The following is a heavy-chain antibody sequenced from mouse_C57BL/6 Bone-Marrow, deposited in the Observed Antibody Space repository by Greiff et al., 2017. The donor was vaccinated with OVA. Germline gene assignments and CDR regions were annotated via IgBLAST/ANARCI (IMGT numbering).Heavy chain of an antibody. CDR2: INPSTGGT. CDR1: GYSFTGSY. Sequence: VQLQQSGPELVKPGASVTLSCNASGYSFTGSYMNWLKQSPEKSLQWIGEINPSTGGTTYNQKFKAKATLTVDKSSITAYMQLKSLTSEDSAVYYCGLHYFDGWGKGTTLTVAS. J-gene: IGHJ2*01. V-gene: IGHV1-42*01. CDR3: GLHYFDG.